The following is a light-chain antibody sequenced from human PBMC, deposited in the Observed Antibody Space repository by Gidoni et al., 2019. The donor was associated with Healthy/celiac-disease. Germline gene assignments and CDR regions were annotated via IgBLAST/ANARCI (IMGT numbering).Light chain of an antibody. Sequence: DIVFTQSPATLSLSPGERATFSCRASQSVSSYLAWYQQKPGQAPRLLIYDASTWATGIPSRFSGSGSGTDFTLTISSLEPEDFAVYYCQQRSNWGYTFGQGTKLEIK. CDR3: QQRSNWGYT. CDR2: DAS. CDR1: QSVSSY. J-gene: IGKJ2*01. V-gene: IGKV3-11*01.